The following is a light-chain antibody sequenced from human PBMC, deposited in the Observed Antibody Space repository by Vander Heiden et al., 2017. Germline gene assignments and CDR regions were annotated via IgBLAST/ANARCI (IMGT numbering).Light chain of an antibody. CDR2: DAS. CDR3: QQRSNWPPT. CDR1: PTVSRH. J-gene: IGKJ4*01. V-gene: IGKV3-11*01. Sequence: EIVLPQSSPTVSWSPGERTTLSCRASPTVSRHSAWYHRKTRQAPRLLIYDASTRATGIPARFSGSGSGTEFTLPISSLEPEDVAVYYCQQRSNWPPTFGGGTKVEIK.